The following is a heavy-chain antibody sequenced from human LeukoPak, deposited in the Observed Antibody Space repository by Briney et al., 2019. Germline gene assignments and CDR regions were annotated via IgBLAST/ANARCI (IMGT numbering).Heavy chain of an antibody. CDR2: ISGSGGST. V-gene: IGHV3-23*01. J-gene: IGHJ4*02. D-gene: IGHD3-10*01. Sequence: PGGSLRLSCAASGFTFSSYAMSWVRQAPGKGLEWVSAISGSGGSTYYADSVKGRFTISRDNSKNTLYLQMNNLRAEDTAVYYCAKYYYGSGSPIFDYWGQGTLVTVSS. CDR3: AKYYYGSGSPIFDY. CDR1: GFTFSSYA.